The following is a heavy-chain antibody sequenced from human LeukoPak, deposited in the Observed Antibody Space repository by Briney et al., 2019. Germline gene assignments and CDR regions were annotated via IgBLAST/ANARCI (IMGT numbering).Heavy chain of an antibody. D-gene: IGHD2-2*01. Sequence: SETLSLTCTVSGGSISSGDYNWSWIRQPPGKGLEWLGYIYYSGSTYYNPSLKSRVTISVDTSKNQFSLKLSSVTAADTAVYYCARRVPAATYNWFDPWGQGTLVTVSS. V-gene: IGHV4-30-4*08. CDR3: ARRVPAATYNWFDP. J-gene: IGHJ5*02. CDR2: IYYSGST. CDR1: GGSISSGDYN.